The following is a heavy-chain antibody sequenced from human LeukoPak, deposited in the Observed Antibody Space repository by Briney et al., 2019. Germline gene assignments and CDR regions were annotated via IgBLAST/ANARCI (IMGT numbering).Heavy chain of an antibody. V-gene: IGHV5-10-1*01. J-gene: IGHJ4*02. CDR2: IDPSDSYT. Sequence: GESLRISCKGSGYSFTSYWISWVRQMPGKGPEWMGRIDPSDSYTSYSPSFQGHVTISADKSISTAYLQWSSLKASDTAMYYCARRRYSYGQPLDFDYWGQGTLVTVSS. CDR3: ARRRYSYGQPLDFDY. CDR1: GYSFTSYW. D-gene: IGHD5-18*01.